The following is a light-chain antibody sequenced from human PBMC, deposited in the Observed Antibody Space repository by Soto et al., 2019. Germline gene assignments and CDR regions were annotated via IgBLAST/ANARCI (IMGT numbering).Light chain of an antibody. Sequence: AIRMTQSPSSFSASTGDRVTITCRASQGISSYLAWYQQKPGKAPKLLIYAASTLQSGVPSRFSGRGSGTEFTLTISSLQPEDFATYYCQQTYMTPITFGQGTRLEIK. J-gene: IGKJ5*01. CDR1: QGISSY. CDR2: AAS. V-gene: IGKV1-8*01. CDR3: QQTYMTPIT.